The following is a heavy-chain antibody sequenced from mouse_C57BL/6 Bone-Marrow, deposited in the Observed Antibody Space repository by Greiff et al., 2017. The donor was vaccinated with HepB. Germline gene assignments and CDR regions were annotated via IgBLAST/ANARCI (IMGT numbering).Heavy chain of an antibody. V-gene: IGHV5-17*01. Sequence: EVQVVESGGGLVKPGGSLKLSCAASGFTFSDYGMHWVRQAPEKGLEWVAYISSGSSTIYYADTVKGRFTISRDNAKNTLFLQMTSLRSEDTAMYYCARPHYYGSSYDAMDYWGQGTSVTVSS. J-gene: IGHJ4*01. CDR1: GFTFSDYG. CDR3: ARPHYYGSSYDAMDY. D-gene: IGHD1-1*01. CDR2: ISSGSSTI.